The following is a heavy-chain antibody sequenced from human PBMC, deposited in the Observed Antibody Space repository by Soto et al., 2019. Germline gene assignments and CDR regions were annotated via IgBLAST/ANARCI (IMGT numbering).Heavy chain of an antibody. CDR2: ISAYNGNT. CDR3: AREVVTTWGNWFDP. Sequence: QVQLVQSGAEVKKPGASVKVSCKASGYTFTSYAISWVRQAPGQGLEWMGWISAYNGNTNYAQTLQGRVTMTTDTCTRTGYMELRSLRSDDTAVYYCAREVVTTWGNWFDPWGQGTLVTVSS. V-gene: IGHV1-18*01. CDR1: GYTFTSYA. J-gene: IGHJ5*02. D-gene: IGHD4-4*01.